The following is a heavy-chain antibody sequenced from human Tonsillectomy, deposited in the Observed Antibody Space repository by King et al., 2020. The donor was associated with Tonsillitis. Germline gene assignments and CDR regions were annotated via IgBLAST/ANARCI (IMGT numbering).Heavy chain of an antibody. CDR2: IYHSGPT. CDR3: ARNRDYGDYVDF. CDR1: GDSLTSGGYF. D-gene: IGHD4-17*01. Sequence: QLQESGPGLVRPSQTLSLICSVSGDSLTSGGYFWSWIRQHPDKGLEWIGSIYHSGPTYHTPSLRSRLFMSVDTSKNQFSLRLPSVTAADTAVYYCARNRDYGDYVDFWGQGTLVAVSS. V-gene: IGHV4-31*03. J-gene: IGHJ4*02.